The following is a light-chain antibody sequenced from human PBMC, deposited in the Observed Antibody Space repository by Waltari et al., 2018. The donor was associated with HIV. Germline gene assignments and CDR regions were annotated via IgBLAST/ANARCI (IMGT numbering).Light chain of an antibody. CDR1: QNIVNY. Sequence: DINMTQSPSYLSETVGERVTITCRASQNIVNYLHWYHQRPGKPPKLLTFHASALEDGVSSRFSSRGSGTEFTYSFAGLQPDDVGTYSCQQTFSPPRTVGPRT. CDR3: QQTFSPPRT. V-gene: IGKV1-39*01. CDR2: HAS. J-gene: IGKJ3*01.